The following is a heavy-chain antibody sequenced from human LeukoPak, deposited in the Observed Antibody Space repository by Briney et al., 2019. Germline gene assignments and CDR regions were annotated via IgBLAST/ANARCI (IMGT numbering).Heavy chain of an antibody. CDR2: IYPRDGST. V-gene: IGHV1-46*01. Sequence: GASVNVSCKASGYSFTSNYIHWVRQAPGQGLEWMGMIYPRDGSTSYAQKFQGRVTVTRDTSTSTVHMELSGLRSEDTAVYYCARDREAFDYWGQGTLVTVSS. CDR1: GYSFTSNY. J-gene: IGHJ4*02. CDR3: ARDREAFDY.